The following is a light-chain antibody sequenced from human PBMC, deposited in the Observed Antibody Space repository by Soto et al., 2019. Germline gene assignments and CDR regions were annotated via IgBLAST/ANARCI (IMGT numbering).Light chain of an antibody. V-gene: IGKV1-39*01. CDR2: AAS. CDR1: QSISTF. Sequence: DIQMTQSPSSLSASVGDRVSVTCRASQSISTFLNWYQQRPGEAPKLLIYAASSLQSGVPSRFSGSGSGADFTLTIGSLQPEDFVTYYCQQSYTTPRTFGQGTKVEVK. J-gene: IGKJ1*01. CDR3: QQSYTTPRT.